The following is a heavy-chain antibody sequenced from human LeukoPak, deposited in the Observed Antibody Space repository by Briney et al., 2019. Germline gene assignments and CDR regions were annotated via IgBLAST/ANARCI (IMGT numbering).Heavy chain of an antibody. CDR1: GYTFTSYG. V-gene: IGHV1-69*13. CDR3: ARDSSGYYYETDY. J-gene: IGHJ4*02. D-gene: IGHD3-22*01. CDR2: IIPIFGTA. Sequence: SVKVSCKASGYTFTSYGISWVRQAPGQGLEWMGGIIPIFGTANYAQKFQGRVTITADESTSTAYMELSSLRSEDTAVYYCARDSSGYYYETDYWGQGTLVTVSS.